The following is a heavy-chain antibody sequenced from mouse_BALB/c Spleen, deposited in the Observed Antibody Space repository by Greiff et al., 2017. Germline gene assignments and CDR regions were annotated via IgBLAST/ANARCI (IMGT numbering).Heavy chain of an antibody. V-gene: IGHV14-3*02. CDR3: ARITTGPRAMDY. Sequence: EVKLQESGAELVKPGASVKLSCTASGFNIKDTYMHWVKQRPEQGLEWIGRIDPANGNTKYDPKFQGKATITADTSSNTAYLQLSSLTSEDTAVYYCARITTGPRAMDYWGQGTSVTVSS. D-gene: IGHD1-1*01. CDR1: GFNIKDTY. CDR2: IDPANGNT. J-gene: IGHJ4*01.